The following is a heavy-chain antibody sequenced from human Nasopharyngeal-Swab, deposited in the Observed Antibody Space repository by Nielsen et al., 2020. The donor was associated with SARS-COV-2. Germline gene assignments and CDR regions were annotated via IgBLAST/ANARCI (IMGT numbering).Heavy chain of an antibody. J-gene: IGHJ4*02. V-gene: IGHV4-4*07. D-gene: IGHD5-24*01. CDR3: ARVTRDGYNYDRFDY. CDR2: IYTSGST. CDR1: GGSISSYY. Sequence: SETLSLTCTVSGGSISSYYWSWILQPAGKGLEWIGRIYTSGSTNYNPSLKSRVTMSVDTSKNQFSLKLSSVTAAGTAVYYCARVTRDGYNYDRFDYWGQGTLVTVSS.